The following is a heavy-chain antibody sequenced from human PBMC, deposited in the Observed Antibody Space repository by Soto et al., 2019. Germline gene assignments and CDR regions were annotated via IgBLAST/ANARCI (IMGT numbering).Heavy chain of an antibody. J-gene: IGHJ4*02. CDR1: SGSISSSNW. CDR2: IYHSGST. V-gene: IGHV4-4*02. Sequence: SETLSLTCAVSSGSISSSNWWSWVRQPPGKGLEWIGEIYHSGSTNYNPPLKSRVTISVDKSKNQFSLKLSSVTAADTAVYYCARDSSLAGIAAAGNFDYWGQGTLVTVSS. CDR3: ARDSSLAGIAAAGNFDY. D-gene: IGHD6-13*01.